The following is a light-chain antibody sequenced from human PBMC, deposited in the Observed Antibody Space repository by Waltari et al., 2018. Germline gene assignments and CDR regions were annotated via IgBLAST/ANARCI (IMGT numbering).Light chain of an antibody. Sequence: EIVLTQSPGTLSLSPGERATLSCRASQSVNRYLAWYQQKPGQAPMLLIYYASTRATGIPDRFSGSGSGTDFSLTISRLEPEDYAVYHCQHYLRLPATFGQGTKVEIK. V-gene: IGKV3-20*01. CDR2: YAS. CDR1: QSVNRY. CDR3: QHYLRLPAT. J-gene: IGKJ1*01.